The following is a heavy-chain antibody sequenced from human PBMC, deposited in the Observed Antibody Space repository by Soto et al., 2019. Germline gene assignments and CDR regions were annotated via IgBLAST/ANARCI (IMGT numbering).Heavy chain of an antibody. J-gene: IGHJ6*02. CDR1: GYTFTGYY. D-gene: IGHD6-13*01. CDR2: INPNSGGT. CDR3: ARAQNSPLYPYSSSEVPDDYYYYGMDV. V-gene: IGHV1-2*04. Sequence: ASVKVSCKASGYTFTGYYMHWVRQAPGQGLEWMGWINPNSGGTNYAQKFQGWVTMTRDTSISTAYMELGRLRSDDTAVYYCARAQNSPLYPYSSSEVPDDYYYYGMDVWGQGTTVTVSS.